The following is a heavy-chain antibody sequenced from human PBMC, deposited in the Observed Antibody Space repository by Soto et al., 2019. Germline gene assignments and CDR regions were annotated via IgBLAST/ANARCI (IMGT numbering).Heavy chain of an antibody. J-gene: IGHJ4*02. CDR2: IYYSGST. CDR1: GGSISSGDYY. CDR3: ARGKYYYDSSGPQYYFDY. D-gene: IGHD3-22*01. Sequence: SETLSLTCTVSGGSISSGDYYWSWIRQHPGKGLEWIGYIYYSGSTYYNPSLKSRVTISVDTSKNQFSLKLSSVTAADTAVYYCARGKYYYDSSGPQYYFDYWGQGTLVTVSS. V-gene: IGHV4-30-4*01.